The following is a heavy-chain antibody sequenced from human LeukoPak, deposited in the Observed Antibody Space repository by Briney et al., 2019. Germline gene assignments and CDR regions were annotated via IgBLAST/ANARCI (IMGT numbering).Heavy chain of an antibody. CDR3: ARDRGEGIVGTFDY. CDR1: GDSFSNHY. CDR2: IFYSGNT. Sequence: PSETLSLSCAVSGDSFSNHYWSWIRQPPGKGLGWIGYIFYSGNTHYNPSLKSRVAMSVDTSKNQFSLRLSSVTPADTAVYYCARDRGEGIVGTFDYWGQGTLVTVSS. J-gene: IGHJ4*02. D-gene: IGHD1-26*01. V-gene: IGHV4-59*11.